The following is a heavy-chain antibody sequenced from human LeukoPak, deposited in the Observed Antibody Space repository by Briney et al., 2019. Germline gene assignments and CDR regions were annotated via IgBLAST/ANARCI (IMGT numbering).Heavy chain of an antibody. J-gene: IGHJ4*02. Sequence: GGSLRLSCAASGFTFSSYSMNWVRQAPGKGLEWVSSISSSSSYIYYADSVKRRFTTSRDNAKNSLYLQMNSLRAEDTAVYYCASPRYSSGWSDYWVQGTLVTVSS. V-gene: IGHV3-21*01. CDR1: GFTFSSYS. D-gene: IGHD6-19*01. CDR2: ISSSSSYI. CDR3: ASPRYSSGWSDY.